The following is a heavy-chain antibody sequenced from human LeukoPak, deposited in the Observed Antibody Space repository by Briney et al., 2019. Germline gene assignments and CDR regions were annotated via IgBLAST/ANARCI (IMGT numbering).Heavy chain of an antibody. Sequence: SETLSLTCTVSGYSISSGYYWGWLRQPPGKGLEWIGCVYHSGSSNYNPALKSRVTISIETSKNKFSLKLTSVTAADTAVYFCAREYSGYESDYFYYYMDVWGKGTTVTVSS. CDR1: GYSISSGYY. D-gene: IGHD5-12*01. CDR2: VYHSGSS. J-gene: IGHJ6*03. V-gene: IGHV4-38-2*02. CDR3: AREYSGYESDYFYYYMDV.